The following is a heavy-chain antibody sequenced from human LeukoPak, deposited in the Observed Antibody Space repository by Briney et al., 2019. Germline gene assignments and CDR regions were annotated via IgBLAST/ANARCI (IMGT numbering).Heavy chain of an antibody. J-gene: IGHJ3*02. CDR1: GGSISSSNW. V-gene: IGHV4-4*02. D-gene: IGHD3-16*01. CDR2: IYHSGST. CDR3: ARESYGVPWGDAFDI. Sequence: SGTLSLTCAVSGGSISSSNWWSWVRQPPGKGLEWIGEIYHSGSTNYNPSLKSRVTISVDTSKNQFSLKLSSATAADTAVYYCARESYGVPWGDAFDIWGQGTMVTVSS.